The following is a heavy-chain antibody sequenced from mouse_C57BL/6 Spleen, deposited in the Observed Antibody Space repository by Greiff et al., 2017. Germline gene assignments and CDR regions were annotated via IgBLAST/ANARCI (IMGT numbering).Heavy chain of an antibody. Sequence: QVQLQQPGAELVRPGSSVKLSCKASGYTFTSYWMHWVKQRPIQGLEWIGNIDPSDSETPYNQKFKDKATLTVDKSSSTAYMQLSSLTSEDSAVYYCARTIYYYGNRRYLDYWGQGTTLTVSS. V-gene: IGHV1-52*01. J-gene: IGHJ2*01. CDR3: ARTIYYYGNRRYLDY. D-gene: IGHD1-1*01. CDR1: GYTFTSYW. CDR2: IDPSDSET.